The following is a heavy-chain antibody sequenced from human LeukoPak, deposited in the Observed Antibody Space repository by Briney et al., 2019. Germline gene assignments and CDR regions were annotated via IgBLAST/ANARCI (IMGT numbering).Heavy chain of an antibody. CDR3: ATQGDELGPGYFDY. Sequence: GGSLRLSCAASGFTFSSYSMNWVRQAPGKGLEWVSYISSSSSTIYYADSVKGRFTISRDNAKNSLYLQMNSLRAEDTAVYYCATQGDELGPGYFDYWGQGTLVTVSS. CDR2: ISSSSSTI. J-gene: IGHJ4*02. CDR1: GFTFSSYS. V-gene: IGHV3-48*04. D-gene: IGHD3-10*01.